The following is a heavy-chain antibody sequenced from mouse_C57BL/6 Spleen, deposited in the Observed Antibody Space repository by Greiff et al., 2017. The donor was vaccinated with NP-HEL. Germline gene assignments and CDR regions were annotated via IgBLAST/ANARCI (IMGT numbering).Heavy chain of an antibody. Sequence: QVQLQQSGAELVRPGASVTLSCKASGYTFTDYEMHWVKQTPVHGLEWIGAIDPETGGTAYNQKFKGKAILTADKSSSTAYMELRSLTSEDSAVYYCTRKGTLVATGSFDYWGQGTTLTVSS. CDR3: TRKGTLVATGSFDY. D-gene: IGHD1-1*01. V-gene: IGHV1-15*01. CDR2: IDPETGGT. CDR1: GYTFTDYE. J-gene: IGHJ2*01.